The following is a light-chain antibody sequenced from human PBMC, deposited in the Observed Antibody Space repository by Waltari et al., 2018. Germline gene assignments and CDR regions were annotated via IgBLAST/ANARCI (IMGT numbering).Light chain of an antibody. CDR1: QSVISH. V-gene: IGKV3-11*01. CDR2: GTS. J-gene: IGKJ2*03. CDR3: QQRIQWPNS. Sequence: EIVLTQSQATLSLSPGERATLSFRASQSVISHSAWYQQKPGQAPRLLIYGTSNRATGIPARFSGSGSGTDFTLTISSLEPEDVAVYYCQQRIQWPNSFGQGTKLEL.